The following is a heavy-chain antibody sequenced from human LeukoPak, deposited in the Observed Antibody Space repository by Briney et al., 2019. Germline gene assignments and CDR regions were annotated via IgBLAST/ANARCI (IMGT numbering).Heavy chain of an antibody. CDR2: IYSGNHT. J-gene: IGHJ3*02. Sequence: PGGSLRLSCAASGVTVSSNYMSWVRQAPGKGLEWVSVIYSGNHTYYSDSVKGRFTISRDNSKNTLYLQMNSLRVEDTAVYYCAREVDAFDIWGQGTMVTVSS. CDR1: GVTVSSNY. CDR3: AREVDAFDI. V-gene: IGHV3-53*01.